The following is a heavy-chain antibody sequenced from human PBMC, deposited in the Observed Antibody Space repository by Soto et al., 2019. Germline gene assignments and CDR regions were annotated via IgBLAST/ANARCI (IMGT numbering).Heavy chain of an antibody. J-gene: IGHJ6*02. Sequence: SETLSLTCAVYGGSFSGYYWSWIRQPPGKGLEWIGEINHSGSTNYNPSLKSRVTISVDTSKNQFSLKLSSVTAADTAVYYCSRLARGVVRGPRKNYYYYGMDVWGQGTTVTVSS. CDR3: SRLARGVVRGPRKNYYYYGMDV. CDR1: GGSFSGYY. CDR2: INHSGST. V-gene: IGHV4-34*01. D-gene: IGHD3-10*01.